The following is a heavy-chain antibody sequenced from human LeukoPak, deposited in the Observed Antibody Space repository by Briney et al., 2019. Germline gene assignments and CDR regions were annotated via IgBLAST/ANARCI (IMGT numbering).Heavy chain of an antibody. J-gene: IGHJ6*03. D-gene: IGHD6-13*01. CDR1: GYTFSDYY. CDR2: MNPNSGNT. Sequence: GASVTVSCKTSGYTFSDYYIHWIRQAPGQGLEGMGWMNPNSGNTDYAQKFQGRVTITRNTSISTAYMELSSLRFDDTAVYYCATNGRTGYSSSWYPIRDYYYMDVWGKGTTVTISS. V-gene: IGHV1-8*02. CDR3: ATNGRTGYSSSWYPIRDYYYMDV.